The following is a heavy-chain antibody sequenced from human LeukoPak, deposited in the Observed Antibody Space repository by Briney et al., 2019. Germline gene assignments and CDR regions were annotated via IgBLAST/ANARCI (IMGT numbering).Heavy chain of an antibody. CDR3: ARDRAEMATILRAHRYFDY. J-gene: IGHJ4*02. CDR1: GYTFTSYG. D-gene: IGHD5-24*01. V-gene: IGHV1-18*01. Sequence: ASVKVSCKASGYTFTSYGISWVRQAPGQGLEWMGWISAYNGNTNYAQKLQVRVTMTTDTSTSTAYMELRSLRSDDTAVYYCARDRAEMATILRAHRYFDYWGQGTLVTVSS. CDR2: ISAYNGNT.